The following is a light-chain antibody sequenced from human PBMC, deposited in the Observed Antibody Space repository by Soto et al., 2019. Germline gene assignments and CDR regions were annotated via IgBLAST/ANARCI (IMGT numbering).Light chain of an antibody. CDR2: KAS. CDR3: QQYNSYWT. J-gene: IGKJ1*01. Sequence: IPMTQSPSTLSASVGDRVTITCRASQSVSSWLAWYQQKPGKAPNLLIYKASTLESGVPSRFSGNGSGTEFTLTISSLQPDDFATYYCQQYNSYWTFGQGTKVEIK. CDR1: QSVSSW. V-gene: IGKV1-5*03.